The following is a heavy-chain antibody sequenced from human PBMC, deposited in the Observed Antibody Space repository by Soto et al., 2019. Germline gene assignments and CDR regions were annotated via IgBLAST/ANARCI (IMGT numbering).Heavy chain of an antibody. CDR3: ARTSPVAGGFDY. CDR1: GGSISNYY. J-gene: IGHJ4*02. V-gene: IGHV4-59*01. CDR2: IYYTT. Sequence: QVQLQESGPGLVKPSETLSLTCTVSGGSISNYYWSWIRQAPGKRLEWIGYIYYTTNYNPSLKSRVTISADTSKTQISLKLTSVTAADTAVYYWARTSPVAGGFDYWGQGTLVTVSS. D-gene: IGHD6-19*01.